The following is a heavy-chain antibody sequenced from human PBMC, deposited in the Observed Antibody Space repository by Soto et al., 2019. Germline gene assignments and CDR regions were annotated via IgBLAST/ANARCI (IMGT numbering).Heavy chain of an antibody. J-gene: IGHJ2*01. CDR1: GFTFISYA. V-gene: IGHV3-23*01. D-gene: IGHD3-3*01. CDR3: AKDASSGITSFDL. CDR2: ISGSGGST. Sequence: GGSLRLSCAASGFTFISYAMSWVRQAPGKGLEWVSTISGSGGSTYYADSVKGRFTISRDNSKNTLYLQMNSLRAEDTALYYCAKDASSGITSFDLWGRGTLVTVSS.